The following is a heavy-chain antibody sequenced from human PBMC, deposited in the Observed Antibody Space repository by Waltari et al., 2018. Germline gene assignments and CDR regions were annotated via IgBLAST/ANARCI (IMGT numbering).Heavy chain of an antibody. CDR3: AKERFPLGSNNYRPDS. CDR2: ISFDGARK. CDR1: GFSFRSLD. D-gene: IGHD3-10*01. Sequence: QVQLVESGGGVVQPGSSLRLSCATSGFSFRSLDIDWVRQAPGKGLQWMGIISFDGARKLYADSVKGRFTITRDYSNNTVFLHMNSLRAEDTAVYYCAKERFPLGSNNYRPDSWGQGTLVTVSS. V-gene: IGHV3-30*18. J-gene: IGHJ4*02.